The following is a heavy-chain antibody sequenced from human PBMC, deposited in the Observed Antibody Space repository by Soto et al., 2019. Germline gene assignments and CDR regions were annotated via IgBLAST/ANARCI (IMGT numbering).Heavy chain of an antibody. CDR2: IYWDDDE. Sequence: QITLKESGPTLVKPTQTLTLTCTFSGFSLTTSGVGVGWIRLPPGKALEWLALIYWDDDERYSPSLRSRLTIAKDTSKIPVVLTMTNMDPVDTSTYYSAHRPPAVTFDCWGQGIRVTVSS. V-gene: IGHV2-5*02. J-gene: IGHJ4*02. CDR3: AHRPPAVTFDC. CDR1: GFSLTTSGVG. D-gene: IGHD4-4*01.